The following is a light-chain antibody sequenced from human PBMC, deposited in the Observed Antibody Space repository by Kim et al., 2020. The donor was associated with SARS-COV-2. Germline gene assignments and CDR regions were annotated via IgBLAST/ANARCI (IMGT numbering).Light chain of an antibody. V-gene: IGKV3-11*01. Sequence: PGEGATLSCRASQSIDASLAWYQQRPGHPPRLLILDASIRSTGVPARFSGSGSGTDFTLTISGLGPEDFAVYYCQQRDGWPPKVPFGGRTKVDIK. CDR1: QSIDAS. CDR2: DAS. CDR3: QQRDGWPPKVP. J-gene: IGKJ4*01.